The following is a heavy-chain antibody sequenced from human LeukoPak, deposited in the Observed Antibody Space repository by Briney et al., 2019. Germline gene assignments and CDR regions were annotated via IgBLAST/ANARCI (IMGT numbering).Heavy chain of an antibody. D-gene: IGHD2-2*01. Sequence: GGSLRLSCAASGFSFTNYDMSWVRQAPGKGLEWVSGISSSGGRTYYADSVQGRFTISRDNSKNTLYLQMNSLRAEDTAVYFYAKDRTYCSSTSCYGTYYFDYWGQGTLVTVSS. V-gene: IGHV3-23*01. CDR1: GFSFTNYD. CDR2: ISSSGGRT. CDR3: AKDRTYCSSTSCYGTYYFDY. J-gene: IGHJ4*02.